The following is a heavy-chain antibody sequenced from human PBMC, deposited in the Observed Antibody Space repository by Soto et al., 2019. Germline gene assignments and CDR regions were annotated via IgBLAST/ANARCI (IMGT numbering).Heavy chain of an antibody. Sequence: PSETLSLTCAVDGGSVSGYYWTWIRQPPGKGLEWSGEINHSGNTNDNPSLESRVTMSVDTSKNHFSLKVTSVSAADTAVYYCARPIVVAPVYYAIDVWGQGTTVTVSS. V-gene: IGHV4-34*01. CDR2: INHSGNT. CDR1: GGSVSGYY. CDR3: ARPIVVAPVYYAIDV. D-gene: IGHD3-22*01. J-gene: IGHJ6*02.